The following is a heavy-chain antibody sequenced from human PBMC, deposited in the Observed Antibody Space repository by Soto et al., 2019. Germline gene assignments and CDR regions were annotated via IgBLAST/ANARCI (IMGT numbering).Heavy chain of an antibody. Sequence: SETLSLTCSVSGGSISSSIYYWGWIRQPPGKGLEWIGSIYYSGSSYYNPSLKGRVTLPVDTSENKFSLRLSSVTAADTAVYYCATITRAYYMDVWGKGTTVTVSS. V-gene: IGHV4-39*01. CDR1: GGSISSSIYY. D-gene: IGHD3-10*01. CDR2: IYYSGSS. J-gene: IGHJ6*03. CDR3: ATITRAYYMDV.